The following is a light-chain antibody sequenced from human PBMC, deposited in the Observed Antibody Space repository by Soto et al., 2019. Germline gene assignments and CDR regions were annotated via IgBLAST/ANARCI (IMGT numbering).Light chain of an antibody. V-gene: IGKV3-20*01. Sequence: EIVMTQSPGTLSVSPGERVTLSCRASQSVSNNLAWYHQKPGQAPRLLIYGASSRATGIPDRFSGSGSGTDFTLTISRLEPEDFAVYYCQQYGSSPLTFGGGTKVDIK. CDR2: GAS. J-gene: IGKJ4*01. CDR3: QQYGSSPLT. CDR1: QSVSNN.